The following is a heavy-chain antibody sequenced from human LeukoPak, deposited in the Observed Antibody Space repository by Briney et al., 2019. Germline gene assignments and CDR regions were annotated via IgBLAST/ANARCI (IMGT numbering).Heavy chain of an antibody. V-gene: IGHV1-46*01. Sequence: ASVKVSCMASGYTFTSYYMHWVRQAPGQGLEWMGIINPSGGSTSYAQKFQGRVTMTRDTSTSTVYMELSSLRSEDTAVYYCARDYGGDYYFDYWGQGTLVTVSS. CDR1: GYTFTSYY. CDR2: INPSGGST. D-gene: IGHD2-21*02. J-gene: IGHJ4*02. CDR3: ARDYGGDYYFDY.